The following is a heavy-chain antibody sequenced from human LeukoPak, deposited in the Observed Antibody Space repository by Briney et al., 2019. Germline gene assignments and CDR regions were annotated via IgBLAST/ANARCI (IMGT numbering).Heavy chain of an antibody. V-gene: IGHV1-2*02. CDR3: ATAGSGSYYFRY. J-gene: IGHJ4*02. D-gene: IGHD3-10*01. CDR1: GYTFTGYY. Sequence: ASVKVSCKASGYTFTGYYMHWVRQAPGQGLEWMGWINPNSGGTNYAQKFQGRVTMTEDTSTDTAYMELSSLRSEDTAVYYCATAGSGSYYFRYWGQGTLVTVSS. CDR2: INPNSGGT.